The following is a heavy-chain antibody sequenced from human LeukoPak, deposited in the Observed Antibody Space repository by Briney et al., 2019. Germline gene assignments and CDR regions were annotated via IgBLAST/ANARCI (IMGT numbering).Heavy chain of an antibody. J-gene: IGHJ4*02. CDR3: ARDTIAAAGKPLPHYFDY. CDR2: IYHSGST. CDR1: GYSISSGYY. V-gene: IGHV4-38-2*02. Sequence: SETLSLTCTVSGYSISSGYYWGWIRQPPGKGLEWIGSIYHSGSTYYNPSLKSRVTISVDTSKNQFSLKLSSVTAADTAVYYCARDTIAAAGKPLPHYFDYWGQGTLVTVSS. D-gene: IGHD6-13*01.